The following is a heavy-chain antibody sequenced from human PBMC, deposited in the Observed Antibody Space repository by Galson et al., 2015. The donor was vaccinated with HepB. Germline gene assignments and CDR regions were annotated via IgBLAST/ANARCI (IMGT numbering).Heavy chain of an antibody. CDR3: ARVGVTGYCSSTSCYENWFDP. D-gene: IGHD2-2*01. CDR2: IIPIFGTA. J-gene: IGHJ5*02. Sequence: SVKVSCKASGGTFSSYAISWVRQAPGQGLEWMGGIIPIFGTANYAQKFQGRVTITADKSTSTAYMELSSLRSEDTAVYYCARVGVTGYCSSTSCYENWFDPWGQGTLVTVSS. CDR1: GGTFSSYA. V-gene: IGHV1-69*06.